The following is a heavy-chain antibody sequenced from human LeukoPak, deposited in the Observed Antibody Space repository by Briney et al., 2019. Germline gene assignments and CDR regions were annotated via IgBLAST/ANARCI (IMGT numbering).Heavy chain of an antibody. J-gene: IGHJ5*02. Sequence: GGSLRLSCAASGFTFSSYSMNWVRQAPGRGLEWVSSISSSSSYIYYADSVKGRFTISRDNAKISLYLQMNSLRAEETAVYDCARDAYSGSYYISSGWFDPWGRGTLVTVSA. V-gene: IGHV3-21*01. CDR3: ARDAYSGSYYISSGWFDP. CDR1: GFTFSSYS. CDR2: ISSSSSYI. D-gene: IGHD1-26*01.